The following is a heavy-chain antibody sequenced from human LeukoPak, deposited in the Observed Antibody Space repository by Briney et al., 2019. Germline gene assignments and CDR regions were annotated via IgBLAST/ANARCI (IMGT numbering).Heavy chain of an antibody. CDR2: INPNSGGT. CDR1: GYTFTGYY. J-gene: IGHJ6*03. V-gene: IGHV1-2*02. Sequence: ASVKVSCKASGYTFTGYYMHWVRQAPGQGLEWMGWINPNSGGTNYAQKFQGRVTMTRDTSISTAYMELSRLKSDDTAVYYCASLSGKYCSGGSCYSEFYYYYMDVWGKGTTVTVSS. CDR3: ASLSGKYCSGGSCYSEFYYYYMDV. D-gene: IGHD2-15*01.